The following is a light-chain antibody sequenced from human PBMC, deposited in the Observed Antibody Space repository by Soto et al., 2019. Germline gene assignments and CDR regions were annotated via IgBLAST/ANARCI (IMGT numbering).Light chain of an antibody. CDR1: QSIANN. Sequence: EIVMTQSPASLSASPGERITLSCKASQSIANNLAWHQQKPGQAPRLVIYGASSRATGIPARFSGSGSGTEFTLTISSLQSDDFATYYCQHYNSYAITFGQGTRLEIK. J-gene: IGKJ5*01. V-gene: IGKV3-15*01. CDR2: GAS. CDR3: QHYNSYAIT.